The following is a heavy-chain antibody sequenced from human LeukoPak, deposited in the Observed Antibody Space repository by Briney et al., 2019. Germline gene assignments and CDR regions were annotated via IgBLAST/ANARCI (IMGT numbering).Heavy chain of an antibody. D-gene: IGHD3-22*01. CDR2: INPSGGST. CDR1: GYTFTGYY. J-gene: IGHJ4*02. CDR3: ATQADYYDSSGYYRDPYYFDY. Sequence: ASVKVSCKASGYTFTGYYMHWVRQAPGQGLEWMGIINPSGGSTSYAQKFQGRVTMTRDTSTSTVYMELSSLRSEGTAVYYCATQADYYDSSGYYRDPYYFDYWGQGTLVTVSS. V-gene: IGHV1-46*01.